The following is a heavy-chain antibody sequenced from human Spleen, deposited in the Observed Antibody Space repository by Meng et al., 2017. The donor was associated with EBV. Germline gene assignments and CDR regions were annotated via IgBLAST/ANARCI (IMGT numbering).Heavy chain of an antibody. CDR3: ATDAEWLQLWYFAY. V-gene: IGHV1-18*01. D-gene: IGHD5-24*01. Sequence: QVELVQSGPYVKKPGASVKVSCKASGYKFITYGISWVRQAPGQGLEWMGWISPYTGKTNYAQKVQGRVTMTTDTSTSTAYMELKGLRSDDTAVYYCATDAEWLQLWYFAYWGQGTLVTVSS. CDR2: ISPYTGKT. CDR1: GYKFITYG. J-gene: IGHJ4*01.